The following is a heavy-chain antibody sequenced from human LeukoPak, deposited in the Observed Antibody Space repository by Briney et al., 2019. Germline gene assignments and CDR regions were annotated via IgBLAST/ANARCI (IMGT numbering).Heavy chain of an antibody. CDR1: GGSINRDNW. J-gene: IGHJ5*02. V-gene: IGHV4-4*02. Sequence: SGTLSLTCAVSGGSINRDNWWTWVRQPPGKGLEWIGEVYYTGNTHYNPSLQSRVTISVDKSKNQFSLDLSSVTAADTAVYYCARDWDGRDSDRSGYYPRWFDPWGQGTLVTVSS. CDR2: VYYTGNT. CDR3: ARDWDGRDSDRSGYYPRWFDP. D-gene: IGHD3-22*01.